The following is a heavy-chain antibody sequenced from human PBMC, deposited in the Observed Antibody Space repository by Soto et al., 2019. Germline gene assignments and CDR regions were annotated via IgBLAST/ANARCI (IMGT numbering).Heavy chain of an antibody. J-gene: IGHJ4*02. Sequence: GASVKVSCKASGYTFTSYGISWLRQAPGQGLEWMGWISAYNGNTNYAQKLQGRVTMTTDTSTSTAYMELRSLRSDDTAVYYCARPGYSSGWYYFDYWGQGTLVTVSS. CDR2: ISAYNGNT. CDR3: ARPGYSSGWYYFDY. V-gene: IGHV1-18*04. CDR1: GYTFTSYG. D-gene: IGHD6-19*01.